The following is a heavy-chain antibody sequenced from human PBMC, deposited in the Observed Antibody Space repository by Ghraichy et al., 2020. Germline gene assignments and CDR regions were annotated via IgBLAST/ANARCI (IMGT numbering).Heavy chain of an antibody. CDR1: EFIFSDYY. Sequence: GGSLRLSCAASEFIFSDYYMSWIRQAPGQGLEWVSYICSDCTYTDYADSVKGRFTISRDNSKNSLYLQMNSLRAEDTAVYYCARKHYKSGCFDLWGRGTLVTVSS. CDR2: ICSDCTYT. J-gene: IGHJ2*01. CDR3: ARKHYKSGCFDL. V-gene: IGHV3-11*06. D-gene: IGHD3-3*02.